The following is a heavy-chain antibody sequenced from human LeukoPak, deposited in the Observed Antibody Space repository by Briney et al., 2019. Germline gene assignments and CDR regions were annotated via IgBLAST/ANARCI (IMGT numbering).Heavy chain of an antibody. Sequence: SETLSLTCTGSGFSITGYYWSWMRQAPGNGLMGIRCVYYSGSTNYNPSLKSRVTISVDTSKNQFSLKLSSVTAADTAVYYCARRVVVRGVSYFDYWGQGTLVIVSS. CDR2: VYYSGST. V-gene: IGHV4-59*01. CDR1: GFSITGYY. J-gene: IGHJ4*02. D-gene: IGHD3-10*01. CDR3: ARRVVVRGVSYFDY.